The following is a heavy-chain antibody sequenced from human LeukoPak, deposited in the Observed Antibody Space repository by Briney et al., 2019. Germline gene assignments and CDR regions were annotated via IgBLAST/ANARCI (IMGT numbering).Heavy chain of an antibody. Sequence: GGSLRLSCAASGFSVSGKFMSWVRQAPGKGLEWVSVTYSGGTTYYGDSVRGRFTISRDNSKNTLDLQMNSLRVEDTAVYFCAREGRDSGGNRVAYDIWGQGTMVTVSS. V-gene: IGHV3-53*05. CDR2: TYSGGTT. J-gene: IGHJ3*02. CDR3: AREGRDSGGNRVAYDI. CDR1: GFSVSGKF. D-gene: IGHD2-15*01.